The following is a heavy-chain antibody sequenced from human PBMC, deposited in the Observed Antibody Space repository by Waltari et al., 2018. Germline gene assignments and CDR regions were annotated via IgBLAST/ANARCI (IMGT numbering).Heavy chain of an antibody. CDR1: GYTFTGYY. CDR3: ARDIAAARYYYYGMDV. D-gene: IGHD6-13*01. J-gene: IGHJ6*02. Sequence: QVQLVQSGAEVKKPGASVKVSCKASGYTFTGYYMHWVRQAPGQGLEWMGRINPNSGGTNYAQKFQGRVTMTRETSISTAYMELSRLRSDDTAVYYCARDIAAARYYYYGMDVWGQGTTVTVSS. V-gene: IGHV1-2*06. CDR2: INPNSGGT.